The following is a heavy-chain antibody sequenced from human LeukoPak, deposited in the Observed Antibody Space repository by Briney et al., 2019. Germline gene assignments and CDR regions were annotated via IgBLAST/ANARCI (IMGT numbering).Heavy chain of an antibody. CDR2: IYYSGST. Sequence: SETLSLTCTVSGGSIISRSYYWGWIRQPPGKGLEWIGSIYYSGSTYYNPSLKSRVTISVDTSKNQFSLRLSSVTAADTAVYYCARLDYSDIYFDYWGQGALVTVSS. CDR1: GGSIISRSYY. D-gene: IGHD3-22*01. CDR3: ARLDYSDIYFDY. V-gene: IGHV4-39*01. J-gene: IGHJ4*02.